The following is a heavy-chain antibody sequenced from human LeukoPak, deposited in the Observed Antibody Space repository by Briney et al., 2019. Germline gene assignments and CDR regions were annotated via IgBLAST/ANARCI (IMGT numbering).Heavy chain of an antibody. Sequence: GGSLRLSCAASGFTFSSSWMYWVRQAPGKGLLWVSRINSDGSTTTYADSVKGRFTISRDNAKNTLYLQMNSLRAEDTAVYYCARHLRGSGYWYFDLWGRGTLVTVSS. CDR3: ARHLRGSGYWYFDL. CDR2: INSDGSTT. CDR1: GFTFSSSW. J-gene: IGHJ2*01. D-gene: IGHD3-10*01. V-gene: IGHV3-74*01.